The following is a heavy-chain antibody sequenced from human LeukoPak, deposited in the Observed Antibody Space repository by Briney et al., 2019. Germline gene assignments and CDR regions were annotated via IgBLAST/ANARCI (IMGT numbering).Heavy chain of an antibody. V-gene: IGHV4-38-2*01. CDR3: ARHYYGSPLDY. CDR2: IYHSGST. D-gene: IGHD3-10*01. Sequence: SETLSLTCAVSGYSISSGYYWGWIRQPPGKGLEWIGSIYHSGSTYYNPSLKGRVTISVDTSKNQFSLKLSSVTAADTAVYYCARHYYGSPLDYWGQGTLVTVSS. CDR1: GYSISSGYY. J-gene: IGHJ4*02.